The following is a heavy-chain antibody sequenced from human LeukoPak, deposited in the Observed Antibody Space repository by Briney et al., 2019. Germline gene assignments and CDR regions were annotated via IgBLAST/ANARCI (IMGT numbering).Heavy chain of an antibody. V-gene: IGHV3-23*01. J-gene: IGHJ5*02. D-gene: IGHD6-13*01. Sequence: GGSLRLSCAASGFTFSSYAMSWVRQAPGKGLEWVSAISGSGGSTYYADSVKGRFTISRDNSKNTLYLQMNSLRAEDTAVYYCAKDEGLYSSSFNWFDPWGQGTLVTVSS. CDR3: AKDEGLYSSSFNWFDP. CDR1: GFTFSSYA. CDR2: ISGSGGST.